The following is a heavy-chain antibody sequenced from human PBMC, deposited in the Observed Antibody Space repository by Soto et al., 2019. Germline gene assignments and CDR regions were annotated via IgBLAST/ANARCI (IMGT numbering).Heavy chain of an antibody. CDR1: GGSINSGGYT. CDR2: TYDSGST. CDR3: GRMGTAKYYYDSSGYHAFDI. V-gene: IGHV4-30-2*01. D-gene: IGHD3-22*01. J-gene: IGHJ3*02. Sequence: SETLSFTCAVFGGSINSGGYTWSWLRQPPGQGLVRLGYTYDSGSTYYNPSLKSRVTISVDRSKNQFSLKLSSVTAADTAVYYCGRMGTAKYYYDSSGYHAFDIWGQGTMVTVSS.